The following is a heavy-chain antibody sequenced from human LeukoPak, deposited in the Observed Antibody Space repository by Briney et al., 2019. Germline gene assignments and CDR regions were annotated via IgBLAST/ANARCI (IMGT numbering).Heavy chain of an antibody. CDR3: AREYYDILTGSLDY. Sequence: ASVKVSCKASGVTSSSYAINWVRQAPGQGLEWMGWINPHSGGTKFAQKFQGRVTMTRDTSISTAYMEVSRLRSDDAAVYYCAREYYDILTGSLDYWGQGTLVTVSS. J-gene: IGHJ4*02. V-gene: IGHV1-2*02. D-gene: IGHD3-9*01. CDR2: INPHSGGT. CDR1: GVTSSSYA.